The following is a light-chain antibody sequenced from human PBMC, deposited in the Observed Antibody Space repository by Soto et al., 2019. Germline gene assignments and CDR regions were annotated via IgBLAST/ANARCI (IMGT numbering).Light chain of an antibody. CDR1: QSVNSQ. CDR2: NAS. Sequence: EIVLTQSPGTLSLSPGERATLSCRASQSVNSQLAWHQQKPGQAPRLLIYNASTRVTGIPDRFTGIGSRTAFTLTISRLEPEDFAVYFCQQHGSLPYPFGQGTKLEI. V-gene: IGKV3-20*01. CDR3: QQHGSLPYP. J-gene: IGKJ2*01.